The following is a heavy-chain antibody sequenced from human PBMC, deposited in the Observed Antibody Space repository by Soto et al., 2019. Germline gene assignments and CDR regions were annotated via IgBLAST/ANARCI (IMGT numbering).Heavy chain of an antibody. Sequence: ASVKVSCKTSGGTFSSYAISWVRQAPGQGLEWMGIINTSGGSITYAQKFQGRVTMTRDTSTSTVYMELSSLRSEDTAVYYCAREDTYGYGSTRGHFDYWGQGTLVTVSS. J-gene: IGHJ4*02. CDR1: GGTFSSYA. D-gene: IGHD5-18*01. V-gene: IGHV1-46*01. CDR2: INTSGGSI. CDR3: AREDTYGYGSTRGHFDY.